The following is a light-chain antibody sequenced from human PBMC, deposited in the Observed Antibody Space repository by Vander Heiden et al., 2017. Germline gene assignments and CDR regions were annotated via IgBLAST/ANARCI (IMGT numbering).Light chain of an antibody. J-gene: IGKJ1*01. CDR1: QSVSSY. CDR3: QQRSNWPRT. Sequence: EIALTQSPPTLSLSPGERATLSCRASQSVSSYLAWHQQKPGQAPRLLIYDASNSVTGLPATFSGSGSGTDFTLSIISLEPEDFAVYYCQQRSNWPRTFGQGTKVEIK. V-gene: IGKV3-11*01. CDR2: DAS.